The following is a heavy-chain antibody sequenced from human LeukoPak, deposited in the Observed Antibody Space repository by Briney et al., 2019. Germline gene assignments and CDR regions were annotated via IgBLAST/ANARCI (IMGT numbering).Heavy chain of an antibody. V-gene: IGHV4-59*08. Sequence: PSETLSLTCTVSGGSISSYYWSWIRQPPGKGLEWIGYIYYSGSTNYNPSLKSRVTISVDTSKNQFSLKLSSVTAADTAVYYCARHPYSSSWYDSCYFDYWGQGTLVTVSS. J-gene: IGHJ4*02. CDR2: IYYSGST. D-gene: IGHD6-13*01. CDR1: GGSISSYY. CDR3: ARHPYSSSWYDSCYFDY.